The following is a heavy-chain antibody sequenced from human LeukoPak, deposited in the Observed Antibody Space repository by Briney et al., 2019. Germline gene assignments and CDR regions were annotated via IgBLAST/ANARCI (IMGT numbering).Heavy chain of an antibody. J-gene: IGHJ3*02. Sequence: SETLSLTCTVSGGSISSGSYYWSWIRQPAGKGLEWIGRIYTSGSTNYNPSLKSRVTISVDTSKNQFSLKLSSVTAADTAVYYCARDLDYDFWSGYSPDDAFDIWGQGTMVTVSS. CDR3: ARDLDYDFWSGYSPDDAFDI. CDR2: IYTSGST. CDR1: GGSISSGSYY. D-gene: IGHD3-3*01. V-gene: IGHV4-61*02.